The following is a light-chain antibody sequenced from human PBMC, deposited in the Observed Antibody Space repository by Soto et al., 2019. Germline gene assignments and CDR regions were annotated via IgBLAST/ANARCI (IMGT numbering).Light chain of an antibody. CDR1: SSDVGGYKF. V-gene: IGLV2-8*01. CDR2: EVN. Sequence: QSALTQPPSASGSPGQSVTISCTGTSSDVGGYKFVSWYQQHPGKAPKLIIYEVNRRPSGVPDRFSGSKSGNTASLTVSGLLDEDEADYYCSSFGGSNDVLFGGGTQLTVL. J-gene: IGLJ2*01. CDR3: SSFGGSNDVL.